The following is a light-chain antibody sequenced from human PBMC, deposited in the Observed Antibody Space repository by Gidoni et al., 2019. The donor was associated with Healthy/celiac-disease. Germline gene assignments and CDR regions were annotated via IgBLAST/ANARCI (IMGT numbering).Light chain of an antibody. CDR3: QQYGSSPPTT. CDR1: QSVSSSY. J-gene: IGKJ3*01. V-gene: IGKV3-20*01. Sequence: EIVLTQSPGTLSLSPGERATLSCRASQSVSSSYLAWYQQKPGQAPRRLIYGASSRATGIPDRFSGSGSGTDFTLTISRLEPEDFAVYYCQQYGSSPPTTFGPXTKVDIK. CDR2: GAS.